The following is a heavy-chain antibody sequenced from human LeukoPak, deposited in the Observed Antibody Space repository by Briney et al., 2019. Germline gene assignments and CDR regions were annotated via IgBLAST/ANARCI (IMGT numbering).Heavy chain of an antibody. CDR2: IRYDGSNK. CDR3: AKGANTVVVPAVRDAFDF. CDR1: GFTFSSYG. D-gene: IGHD2-2*01. J-gene: IGHJ3*01. Sequence: GGSLRLSCAASGFTFSSYGMHWVRQAPGKGLEWVAFIRYDGSNKYYADSVKGRFSISRDSSKNTVYLQMSSLRAEDTAVYYCAKGANTVVVPAVRDAFDFWGQGTMVTVSS. V-gene: IGHV3-30*02.